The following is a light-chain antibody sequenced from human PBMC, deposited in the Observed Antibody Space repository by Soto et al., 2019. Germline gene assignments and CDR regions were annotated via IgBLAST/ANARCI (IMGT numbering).Light chain of an antibody. CDR1: LSVSSGY. J-gene: IGKJ5*01. CDR3: QQYGTSEII. Sequence: EIVLAQSPGTLSLSPGEGATLSCSASLSVSSGYLAWYQQKPGQPPRLLIYGASSRATGIPDRFSGSGSGTDFTLSITRLEPEDFAVYYCQQYGTSEIIFGQGTRLEIK. V-gene: IGKV3-20*01. CDR2: GAS.